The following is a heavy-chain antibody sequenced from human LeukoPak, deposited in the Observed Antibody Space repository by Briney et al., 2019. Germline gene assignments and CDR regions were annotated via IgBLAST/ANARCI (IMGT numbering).Heavy chain of an antibody. Sequence: GGSLRLSCAASGFTFSDYYMSWIRQAPGKGLEWVSYISSSGSTTYYADSVKGRFTISRDNAKNSLYLQMNSLRAEDTAVYYCARDGSYYHFDFDYWGQGTLVTVSS. CDR3: ARDGSYYHFDFDY. CDR2: ISSSGSTT. D-gene: IGHD3-10*01. J-gene: IGHJ4*02. V-gene: IGHV3-11*01. CDR1: GFTFSDYY.